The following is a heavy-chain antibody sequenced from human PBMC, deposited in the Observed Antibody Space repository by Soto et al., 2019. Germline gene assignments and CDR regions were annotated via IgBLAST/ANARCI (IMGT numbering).Heavy chain of an antibody. CDR1: GGSFSAYS. J-gene: IGHJ4*02. V-gene: IGHV4-34*01. CDR2: INHSGST. Sequence: SETLSLTCAVYGGSFSAYSWTWIRQPPGKGLEWIGEINHSGSTNYNPSLKSRVTISVDTSKNQFSLKLSSVTAADTAVYYCASFRYNWNYVHWGQGTLVTVSS. CDR3: ASFRYNWNYVH. D-gene: IGHD1-7*01.